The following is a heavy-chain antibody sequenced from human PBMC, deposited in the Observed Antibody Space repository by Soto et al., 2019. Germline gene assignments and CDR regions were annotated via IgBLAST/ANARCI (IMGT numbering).Heavy chain of an antibody. Sequence: GGSLRLSCATSRFPFSYYYMSWIRQSPGKGLEWLSHISPKSTYRNYADSVKGRFTISRDNTKSSLFLQMNSLGVEDTAVYYCARGGGGGLFEHWGQGVLVTVSS. CDR3: ARGGGGGLFEH. J-gene: IGHJ4*02. V-gene: IGHV3-11*06. D-gene: IGHD2-21*01. CDR1: RFPFSYYY. CDR2: ISPKSTYR.